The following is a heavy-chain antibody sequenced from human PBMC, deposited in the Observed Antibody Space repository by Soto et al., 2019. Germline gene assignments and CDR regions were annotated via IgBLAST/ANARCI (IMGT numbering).Heavy chain of an antibody. D-gene: IGHD6-6*01. J-gene: IGHJ4*02. CDR3: ARGRGIAARPSYYFDY. V-gene: IGHV3-21*01. Sequence: GGSLRLSCAASGFTFSSYSMNWVRQAPGKGLEWVSSISSSSSYIYYADSVKGRFTISRDNAKNSLYLQMNSLRAEDTAVYYCARGRGIAARPSYYFDYWGQGTLVTVSS. CDR2: ISSSSSYI. CDR1: GFTFSSYS.